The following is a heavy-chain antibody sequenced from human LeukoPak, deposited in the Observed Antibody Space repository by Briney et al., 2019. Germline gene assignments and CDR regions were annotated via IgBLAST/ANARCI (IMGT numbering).Heavy chain of an antibody. J-gene: IGHJ4*02. CDR1: GFTVSSNY. Sequence: HPGGSLRLSCAASGFTVSSNYMSWVRQAPGKGLEWVSAISGSGGSTYYADSVKGRFTISRDNSKNTLYLQMNSLRAEDTAVYYCATPKAGYSGYRCWGQGTLVTVSS. D-gene: IGHD5-12*01. CDR3: ATPKAGYSGYRC. CDR2: ISGSGGST. V-gene: IGHV3-23*01.